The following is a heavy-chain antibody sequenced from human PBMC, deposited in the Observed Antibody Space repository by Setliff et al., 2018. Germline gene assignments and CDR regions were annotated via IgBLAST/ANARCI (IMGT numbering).Heavy chain of an antibody. CDR3: ARENPSRLELRGAFDY. CDR2: IIPIFGTA. J-gene: IGHJ4*02. CDR1: GGTFSSYA. V-gene: IGHV1-69*13. D-gene: IGHD1-7*01. Sequence: GASVKVSCKASGGTFSSYAISWVRQAPGQGLEWMGGIIPIFGTANYAQKFQGRVTITADESTSTAYMELSSLRSEDTAVYYCARENPSRLELRGAFDYWGQGTLVTVSS.